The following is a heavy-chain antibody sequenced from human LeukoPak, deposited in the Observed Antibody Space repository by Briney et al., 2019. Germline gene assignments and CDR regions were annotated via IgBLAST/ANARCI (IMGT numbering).Heavy chain of an antibody. CDR2: IIPIFGTE. D-gene: IGHD2-2*01. J-gene: IGHJ6*03. Sequence: SVKVSCKASGGTFSSYAIIWVRHAPGQGLEWMGGIIPIFGTENYAQKFQRRVTITADESTSTAYMELSSLSYGDTAVYSCARSTDIVVVPAATRFLEGSLEHGYYYYMAVWGKETTVTVSS. V-gene: IGHV1-69*01. CDR1: GGTFSSYA. CDR3: ARSTDIVVVPAATRFLEGSLEHGYYYYMAV.